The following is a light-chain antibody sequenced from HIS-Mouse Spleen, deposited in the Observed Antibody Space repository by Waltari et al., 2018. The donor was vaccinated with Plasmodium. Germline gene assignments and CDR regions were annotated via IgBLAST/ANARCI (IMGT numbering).Light chain of an antibody. CDR3: YSTDSSGNHRV. CDR1: ALPKKF. Sequence: SYELTQPPSVSVSPGQTARITCSGAALPKKFAYWYQQKYGQAPVLVIYEDSKRPSGIPVRFSGSSSGTMATLTISGAQVEDEADYYCYSTDSSGNHRVFGGGTKLTVL. CDR2: EDS. V-gene: IGLV3-10*01. J-gene: IGLJ3*02.